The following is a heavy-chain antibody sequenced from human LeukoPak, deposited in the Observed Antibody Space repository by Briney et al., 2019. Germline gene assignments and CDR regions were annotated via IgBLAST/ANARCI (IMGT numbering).Heavy chain of an antibody. Sequence: PSETLSLTCAVYGGSFSGYYWSWIRQPPGKGLEWIGEINHSGSTNYNPSLKSRVTISVDTSKNQFSLKPSSVTAADTAVYYCARGLRLLWFGELCWFDPWGQGTLVTVSS. CDR3: ARGLRLLWFGELCWFDP. J-gene: IGHJ5*02. CDR2: INHSGST. CDR1: GGSFSGYY. D-gene: IGHD3-10*01. V-gene: IGHV4-34*01.